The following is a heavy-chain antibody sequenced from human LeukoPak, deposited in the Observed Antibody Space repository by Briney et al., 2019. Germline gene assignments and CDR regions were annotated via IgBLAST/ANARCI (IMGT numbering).Heavy chain of an antibody. D-gene: IGHD3-3*01. V-gene: IGHV1-18*01. CDR1: GYTFTSYG. CDR2: ISAYNGNT. Sequence: ASVKVSCKASGYTFTSYGISWVRQAPGQGLEWMGWISAYNGNTNYAQKLQGRVTMTTDTSTSTAYMELRSLRSDDTAVYYCAREGEITIFGVVIKSDAFDIWGQGTMVTVSS. CDR3: AREGEITIFGVVIKSDAFDI. J-gene: IGHJ3*02.